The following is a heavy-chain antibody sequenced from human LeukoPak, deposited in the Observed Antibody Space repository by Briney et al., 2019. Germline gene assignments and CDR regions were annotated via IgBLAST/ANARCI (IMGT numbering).Heavy chain of an antibody. CDR2: ISYDGRQN. CDR3: ARDILTGYERSDY. J-gene: IGHJ4*02. D-gene: IGHD3-9*01. Sequence: LGGSLRLSCAASGFTFSTYAMNWVRQAPGKGLEWVAVISYDGRQNYYADSVKGRFTISRDNSKNTLYLQMNSLRAEDTAVYYCARDILTGYERSDYWGQGTLVTVSS. V-gene: IGHV3-30*04. CDR1: GFTFSTYA.